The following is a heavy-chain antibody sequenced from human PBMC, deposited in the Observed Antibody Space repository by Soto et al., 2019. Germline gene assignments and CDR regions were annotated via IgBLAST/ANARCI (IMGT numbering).Heavy chain of an antibody. CDR3: ARARGGIVVVVAATHHAFDI. CDR2: ISAYNGNT. CDR1: GYTFTSYG. J-gene: IGHJ3*02. V-gene: IGHV1-18*04. Sequence: GASVKVSCKASGYTFTSYGISWVRQAPGQGLEWMGWISAYNGNTNYAQKLQGRVTTTTDTSTSTAYMELRSLRSDDTAVYYCARARGGIVVVVAATHHAFDIWGQGTMVTVSS. D-gene: IGHD2-15*01.